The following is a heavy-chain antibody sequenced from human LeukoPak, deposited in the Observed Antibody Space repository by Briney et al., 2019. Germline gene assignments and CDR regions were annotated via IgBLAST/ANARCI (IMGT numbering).Heavy chain of an antibody. CDR2: ISGSGGST. J-gene: IGHJ3*02. D-gene: IGHD1-26*01. Sequence: PGESLRLSCAAAGFTFSDYYMSWIRQAPGKGLEWVSAISGSGGSTYYADSVKGRFTISRDNSKNTLYLQMNSLRAEDTAVYYCAKINWELANDAFDICGQGTMVTVSS. V-gene: IGHV3-23*01. CDR1: GFTFSDYY. CDR3: AKINWELANDAFDI.